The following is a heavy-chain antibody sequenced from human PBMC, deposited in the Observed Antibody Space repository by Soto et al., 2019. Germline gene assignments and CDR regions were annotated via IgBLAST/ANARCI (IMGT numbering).Heavy chain of an antibody. V-gene: IGHV4-59*01. D-gene: IGHD6-13*01. J-gene: IGHJ4*02. CDR3: ARMTIAAAGTVDY. CDR1: GGSISSYY. CDR2: IYYSGST. Sequence: SETLSLTCTVSGGSISSYYWSWIRQPPGKGLEWIGYIYYSGSTNYNPSLKSRVTISVDTSKNQFSLKLSSVTAADTAVYYCARMTIAAAGTVDYWGQGTLVTVS.